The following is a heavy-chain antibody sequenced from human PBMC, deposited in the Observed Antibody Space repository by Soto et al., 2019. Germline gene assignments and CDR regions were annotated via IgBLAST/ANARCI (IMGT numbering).Heavy chain of an antibody. CDR1: GGSISSSNW. Sequence: PSETLSLTCAVSGGSISSSNWWSWVRQPPGKGLEWIGEIYHSGSTNYNPSLKSRVTISVDKSKNQFSLKLSSVTAADTAVYYCARGDSSSSSYYYYYGMDVWGQGTTVTGSS. V-gene: IGHV4-4*02. J-gene: IGHJ6*02. CDR2: IYHSGST. CDR3: ARGDSSSSSYYYYYGMDV. D-gene: IGHD6-6*01.